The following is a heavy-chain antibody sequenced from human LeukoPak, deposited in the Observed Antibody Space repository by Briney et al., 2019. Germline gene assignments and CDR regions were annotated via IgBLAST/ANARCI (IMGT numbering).Heavy chain of an antibody. D-gene: IGHD3-22*01. CDR1: GGSISSGGYY. CDR2: IYHSGST. CDR3: ARQGYYYDSSGYQRYFDL. J-gene: IGHJ2*01. Sequence: SETLSLTCTVSGGSISSGGYYWSWIRQPPGKGLEWIGYIYHSGSTNYNPSLKSRVTISVDTSKNQFSLKLSSVTAADTAVYYCARQGYYYDSSGYQRYFDLWGRGSLVTVSS. V-gene: IGHV4-61*08.